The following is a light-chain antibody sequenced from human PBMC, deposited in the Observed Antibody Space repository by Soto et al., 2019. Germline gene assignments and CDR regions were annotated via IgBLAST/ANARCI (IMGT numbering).Light chain of an antibody. V-gene: IGLV2-14*01. CDR3: SSYTSSSPCV. CDR1: SSDVGGYKY. Sequence: QSALTQPASVSGSPGQSITISCTGTSSDVGGYKYVSWYQQYPGKAPKLMMYEVSNRPSGVSNRFSGSKSGNTASLTISGLQAEDEADYYCSSYTSSSPCVFGTGTKLTVL. J-gene: IGLJ1*01. CDR2: EVS.